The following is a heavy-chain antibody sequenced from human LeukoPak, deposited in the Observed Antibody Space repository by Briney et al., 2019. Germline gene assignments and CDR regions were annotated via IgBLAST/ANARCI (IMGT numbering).Heavy chain of an antibody. Sequence: GGSLRLSCAASGFTVSSNYMSWVRQAPGRGLEWVSVIYSGGSTYYADSVKGRFTISRDNSKNTLYLQMNSLRAEDTAVYYCARDPNGDYIGAFAQWGQGTMVTVSS. D-gene: IGHD2-8*01. CDR3: ARDPNGDYIGAFAQ. J-gene: IGHJ3*01. CDR2: IYSGGST. CDR1: GFTVSSNY. V-gene: IGHV3-53*01.